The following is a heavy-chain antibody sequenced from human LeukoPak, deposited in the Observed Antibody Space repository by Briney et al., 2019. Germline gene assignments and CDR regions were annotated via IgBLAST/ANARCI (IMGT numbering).Heavy chain of an antibody. V-gene: IGHV3-7*01. J-gene: IGHJ6*04. Sequence: GGSLTLSCAASGFTFSNYWMSWVRQAPGKGLEWVANINPDGSEKYSVDSVTGRFTISRDNAENTMFLQMNSLRAEDSAIYYCARDLAAWDVWGKGTTVTVSS. CDR2: INPDGSEK. CDR1: GFTFSNYW. CDR3: ARDLAAWDV.